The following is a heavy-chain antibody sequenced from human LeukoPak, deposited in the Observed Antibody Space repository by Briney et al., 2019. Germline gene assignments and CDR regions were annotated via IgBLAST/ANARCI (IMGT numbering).Heavy chain of an antibody. CDR2: ISGSGGST. D-gene: IGHD3-3*01. CDR1: GFTFSSYA. J-gene: IGHJ4*02. Sequence: GGSLRLSCAASGFTFSSYAMSWVRQAPGKGLGWVSAISGSGGSTYYADSVKGRFTISRDNSKNTLYLQMNSLRAEDTAVYYCAKGGAPLTIRFLEWFPFDYWGQGTLVTVSS. V-gene: IGHV3-23*01. CDR3: AKGGAPLTIRFLEWFPFDY.